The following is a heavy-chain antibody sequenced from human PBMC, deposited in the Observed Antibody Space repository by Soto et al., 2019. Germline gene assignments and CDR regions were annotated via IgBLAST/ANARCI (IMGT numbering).Heavy chain of an antibody. V-gene: IGHV4-30-2*01. CDR3: AGGIAARPLGY. J-gene: IGHJ4*02. Sequence: QLQLQESGSGLAKPSQTLSLTCAVSGGSISSGGYSWSWIRQPPGKGLEWIGYIYHSGSTYYNPSLKSRVTISVDRSKTQFSLKLSSVTAADTAVYYCAGGIAARPLGYWGQGTLVTVSS. CDR2: IYHSGST. CDR1: GGSISSGGYS. D-gene: IGHD6-6*01.